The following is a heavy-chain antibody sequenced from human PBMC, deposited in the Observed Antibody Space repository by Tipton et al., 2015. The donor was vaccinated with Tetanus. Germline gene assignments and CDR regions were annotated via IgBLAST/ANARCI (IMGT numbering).Heavy chain of an antibody. V-gene: IGHV4-39*02. CDR1: TFRSYA. Sequence: TFRSYAMSWIRQSPGRGLEWIGTIHFGGDTAYNPSLRSRVTISVDTSRNHVSLKLSSVTAADTAVYYCARPHYYDSSGYYYDQFFQHWGQGTLVAVSS. CDR2: IHFGGDT. CDR3: ARPHYYDSSGYYYDQFFQH. J-gene: IGHJ1*01. D-gene: IGHD3-22*01.